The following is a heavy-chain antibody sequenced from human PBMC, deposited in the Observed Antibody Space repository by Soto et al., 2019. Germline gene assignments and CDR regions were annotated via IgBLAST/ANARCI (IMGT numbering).Heavy chain of an antibody. CDR2: IIPIFGTA. Sequence: SLKVSCNSSGDTFSSYAIICVRHTPGQGLEWMGGIIPIFGTANYAQKFQGRVTITADESTSTAYMELSSLRSDDTAVYYCARDPRIAVAGLDYWGQGTLVTVSS. J-gene: IGHJ4*02. CDR3: ARDPRIAVAGLDY. CDR1: GDTFSSYA. D-gene: IGHD6-19*01. V-gene: IGHV1-69*13.